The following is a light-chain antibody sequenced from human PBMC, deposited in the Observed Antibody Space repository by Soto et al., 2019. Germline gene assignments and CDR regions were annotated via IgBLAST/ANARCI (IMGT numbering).Light chain of an antibody. CDR1: SGHSSYI. CDR3: ETWDSNTVV. V-gene: IGLV4-60*02. Sequence: QLVLTQSSSASASLGSSVKLTCTLSSGHSSYIIAWHQQQPGKAPRYLMKLEGSGSYNKGSGVPDRFSGSSSGADRYLTISNLQFEDEADYYCETWDSNTVVFGGGTQ. CDR2: LEGSGSY. J-gene: IGLJ2*01.